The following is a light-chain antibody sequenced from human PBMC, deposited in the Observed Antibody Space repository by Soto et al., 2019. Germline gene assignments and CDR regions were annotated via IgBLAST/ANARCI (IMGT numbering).Light chain of an antibody. J-gene: IGKJ5*01. V-gene: IGKV3-20*01. Sequence: IVLTQSPGTLSLSPGERVTLSCRASQSVTTRLAWYQHKPGQAPRLLMSGASSRASGVPVRFSGSGSGTDFTLTISRLEAEDFALYYCQQYGGSPITFGLGTRLEIK. CDR3: QQYGGSPIT. CDR1: QSVTTR. CDR2: GAS.